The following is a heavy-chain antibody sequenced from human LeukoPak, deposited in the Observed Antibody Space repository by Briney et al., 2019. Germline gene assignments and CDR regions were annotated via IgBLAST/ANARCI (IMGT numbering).Heavy chain of an antibody. CDR1: GGSISSSSYY. J-gene: IGHJ4*02. CDR3: ARREGYYDLDY. Sequence: SETLSLTCTVSGGSISSSSYYWGWIRQPPGQGLEWIGSIYYSGSTYYNPSLKSRVTISVDTSKNQFSLKLSSVTAADTAVYYCARREGYYDLDYWGQGTLVTVSS. D-gene: IGHD3-22*01. V-gene: IGHV4-39*01. CDR2: IYYSGST.